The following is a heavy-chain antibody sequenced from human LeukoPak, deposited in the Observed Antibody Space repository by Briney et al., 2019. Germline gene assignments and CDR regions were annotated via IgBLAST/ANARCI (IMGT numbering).Heavy chain of an antibody. J-gene: IGHJ4*02. CDR1: GFTFSSYA. V-gene: IGHV3-30-3*01. Sequence: GGSLRLSCAASGFTFSSYAMHWVRQAPGKGLEWVAVIPYDGSNKYYADSVKGRFTISRDNSKNTLYLQMNSLRAEDTAVYYCARDSSGFWFSFDYWGQGTLVTVSS. D-gene: IGHD3-22*01. CDR2: IPYDGSNK. CDR3: ARDSSGFWFSFDY.